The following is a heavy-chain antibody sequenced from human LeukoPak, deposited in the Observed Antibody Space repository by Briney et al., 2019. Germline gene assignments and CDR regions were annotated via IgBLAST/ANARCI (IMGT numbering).Heavy chain of an antibody. CDR3: ARAPPNYDFWSGYSHPLDY. V-gene: IGHV4-59*01. D-gene: IGHD3-3*01. CDR2: IYYSGSS. CDR1: GVSITTYH. J-gene: IGHJ4*02. Sequence: SETLSLTCTVSGVSITTYHWTWIRQPPGKGLEWIGYIYYSGSSNYNPSLKSRVTISMDMSKNQFSLNLSSVTAADTAVYYCARAPPNYDFWSGYSHPLDYWGQGTLVTVSS.